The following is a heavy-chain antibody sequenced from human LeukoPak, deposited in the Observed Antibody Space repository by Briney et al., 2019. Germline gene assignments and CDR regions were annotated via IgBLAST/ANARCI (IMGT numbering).Heavy chain of an antibody. V-gene: IGHV3-74*01. CDR3: ARGEDYYASDY. CDR1: GFTFSNYA. CDR2: INSDGSRI. J-gene: IGHJ4*02. Sequence: GGSLRLSCAASGFTFSNYAMHWVRQAPGKGLVWVSRINSDGSRINYADSVRGRFTISRDNAKNTLYLQMNSLRVEDTAVYYCARGEDYYASDYWGQGTLLTVSS. D-gene: IGHD3-10*01.